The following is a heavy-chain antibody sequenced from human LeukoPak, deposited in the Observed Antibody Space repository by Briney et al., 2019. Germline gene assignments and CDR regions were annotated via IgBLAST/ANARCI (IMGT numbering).Heavy chain of an antibody. D-gene: IGHD3-10*01. CDR1: GGSISSKF. V-gene: IGHV4-4*07. Sequence: SETLSLTCTVSGGSISSKFWSWIRQPAGKGMEWIGRIHSSGSTNYNSSPKSRVTMSVDTSKNQFSLKVSSVTAADTAVYYCARVFDSGSQAYFYYMDVWGKGTTVTIFS. CDR3: ARVFDSGSQAYFYYMDV. J-gene: IGHJ6*03. CDR2: IHSSGST.